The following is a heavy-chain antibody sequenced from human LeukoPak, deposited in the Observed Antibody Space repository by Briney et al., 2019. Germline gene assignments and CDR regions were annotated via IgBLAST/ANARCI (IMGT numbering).Heavy chain of an antibody. J-gene: IGHJ3*02. Sequence: GGSLRLSCAASGFTFSNYAMSWVRQAPGKGLECVSAISGSGGSTYYADSVKGRFTVSRDHSKDTLHLQMNSLRAEDTAVYFCARGSMDYYDTSGRDAFDMWGQGTMVTVSS. CDR1: GFTFSNYA. V-gene: IGHV3-23*01. D-gene: IGHD3-22*01. CDR3: ARGSMDYYDTSGRDAFDM. CDR2: ISGSGGST.